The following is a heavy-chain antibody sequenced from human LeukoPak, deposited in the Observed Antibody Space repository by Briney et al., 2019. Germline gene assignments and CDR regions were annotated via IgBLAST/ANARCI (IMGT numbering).Heavy chain of an antibody. D-gene: IGHD3-22*01. CDR1: GYTLTELS. J-gene: IGHJ4*02. CDR3: ATGLSSGSPFDY. CDR2: FDPEDGET. V-gene: IGHV1-24*01. Sequence: GASVKVSCKVSGYTLTELSMHWVRQAPGKGLGWMGGFDPEDGETIYAQKFQGRVTTTEDTSTDTAYMELSSLRSEDTAVYYCATGLSSGSPFDYWGQGTLVTVSS.